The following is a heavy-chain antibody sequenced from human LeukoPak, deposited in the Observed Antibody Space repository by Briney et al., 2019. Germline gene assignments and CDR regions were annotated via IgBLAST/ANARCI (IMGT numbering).Heavy chain of an antibody. CDR3: ARDRECYDILTGYYTRYGMDV. J-gene: IGHJ6*04. CDR1: GFTFSSYE. V-gene: IGHV3-48*03. CDR2: ISSSGSTI. Sequence: PGGSLRLSCAASGFTFSSYEMNWVRQAPGKGLEWVSYISSSGSTIYYADSVKGRFTISRDNAKNSLYLQMNSLRAEDTAVYYCARDRECYDILTGYYTRYGMDVWGKGTTVTVSS. D-gene: IGHD3-9*01.